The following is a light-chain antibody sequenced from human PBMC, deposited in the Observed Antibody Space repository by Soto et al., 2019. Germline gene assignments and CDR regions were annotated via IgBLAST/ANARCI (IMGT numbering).Light chain of an antibody. V-gene: IGLV2-14*01. CDR3: FSYTSSGTYV. CDR1: SSDVGNYKY. J-gene: IGLJ1*01. Sequence: ALTQPASVSLSPGQSITISCTGTSSDVGNYKYVSWYQQHPGKAPKLMFYEVSNRPSGVSNRFSGSKSGNTASLTISGLQAEDETDYYCFSYTSSGTYVFGTGTKVTVL. CDR2: EVS.